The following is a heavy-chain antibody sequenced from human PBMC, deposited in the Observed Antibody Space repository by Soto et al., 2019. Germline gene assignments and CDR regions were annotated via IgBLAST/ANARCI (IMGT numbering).Heavy chain of an antibody. CDR1: GGSFSGYY. V-gene: IGHV4-34*01. J-gene: IGHJ3*02. CDR3: ARGGIVVVPAAIRTIRGAFDI. D-gene: IGHD2-2*01. CDR2: INHSGST. Sequence: QVQLQQWGAGLLKPSETLSLTCAVYGGSFSGYYWSWIRQPPGKGLEWIGEINHSGSTNYNPSLKSRVTISVDTSKNQFSLKLSSVTAADTAVYYCARGGIVVVPAAIRTIRGAFDIWGQGTMVTVSS.